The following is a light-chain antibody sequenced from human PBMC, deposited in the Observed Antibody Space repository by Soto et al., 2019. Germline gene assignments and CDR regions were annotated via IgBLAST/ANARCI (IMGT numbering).Light chain of an antibody. CDR3: QQYDNSPLT. V-gene: IGKV3-20*01. J-gene: IGKJ4*01. Sequence: DIVLTQSPGTLSLSPGERAALSCRASQSVSSSYLAWYQQKPGQAPRLLIYGASNRATGIADRFSGSGAGTDGTLTISRLEPEDVAVYYCQQYDNSPLTFGGGTKVDIK. CDR1: QSVSSSY. CDR2: GAS.